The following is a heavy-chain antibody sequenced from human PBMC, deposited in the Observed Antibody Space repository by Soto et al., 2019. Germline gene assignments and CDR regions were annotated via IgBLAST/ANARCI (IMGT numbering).Heavy chain of an antibody. D-gene: IGHD4-17*01. CDR2: VYWDDTK. CDR1: GFSLSTSGVG. V-gene: IGHV2-5*02. Sequence: QITLKESGPTLVKPTQTLTLTCTFSGFSLSTSGVGVGWIRQPPGKALEWLAVVYWDDTKHYSPSLKSRLTTTKXXSKNQVVLTMTNMDPVDTATYFCAHKGYGDYPLDYWGQGTLVTVSS. CDR3: AHKGYGDYPLDY. J-gene: IGHJ4*02.